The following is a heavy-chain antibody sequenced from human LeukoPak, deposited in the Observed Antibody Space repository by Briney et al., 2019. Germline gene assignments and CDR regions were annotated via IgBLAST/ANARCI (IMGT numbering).Heavy chain of an antibody. CDR1: GFTFSSYA. D-gene: IGHD2-15*01. J-gene: IGHJ4*02. CDR2: ISGSGGST. CDR3: AKAERYCSGGSCYPSFDS. V-gene: IGHV3-23*01. Sequence: AGGSLRLSCAAPGFTFSSYAMSWVRQAPGMGLEWVSGISGSGGSTYYADSVKGRFTISRDNSKNTLYLQMNSLRAEDTAVYYCAKAERYCSGGSCYPSFDSWGQGTPVTVSS.